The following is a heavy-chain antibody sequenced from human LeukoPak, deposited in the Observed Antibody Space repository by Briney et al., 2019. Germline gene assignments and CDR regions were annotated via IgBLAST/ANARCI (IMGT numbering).Heavy chain of an antibody. J-gene: IGHJ4*02. D-gene: IGHD2-2*01. CDR3: VKDRGYCSSTSCSFDY. V-gene: IGHV3-64D*09. CDR2: ISSNGGST. Sequence: PGGSLRLSCSASGFTFSSYAMHWVRQAPGKGLEYVSAISSNGGSTYYAASVEGRFTISRDNSKNTLYLQMSSLRVEDTAVYCCVKDRGYCSSTSCSFDYWGQGTLVTVSS. CDR1: GFTFSSYA.